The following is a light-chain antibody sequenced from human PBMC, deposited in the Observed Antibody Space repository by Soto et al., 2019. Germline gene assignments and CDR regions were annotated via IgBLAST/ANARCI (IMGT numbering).Light chain of an antibody. CDR1: QDIKND. V-gene: IGKV1-33*01. CDR3: QHYDHLPPLS. CDR2: DAS. Sequence: DIQMTQSPSSLSASVGDRVTITCQARQDIKNDLNWYQQKPRKAPNLLNYDASNLKTGVPSRSSGRGSGTHFTFTISSRQPEEIATYYCQHYDHLPPLSFDGGTKVDIK. J-gene: IGKJ4*01.